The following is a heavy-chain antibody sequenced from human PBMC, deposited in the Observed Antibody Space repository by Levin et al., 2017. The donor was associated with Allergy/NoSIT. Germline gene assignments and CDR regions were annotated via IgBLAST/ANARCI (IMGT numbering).Heavy chain of an antibody. D-gene: IGHD3-3*01. V-gene: IGHV4-4*07. CDR2: IYTSGST. Sequence: SETLSLTCTVSGGSISSYYWSWIRQPAGKGLEWIGRIYTSGSTNYNPSLKSRVTMSVDTSKNQFSLKLSSVTAADTAVYYCAGERIFGVVISPNWFDPWGQGTLVTVSS. CDR1: GGSISSYY. CDR3: AGERIFGVVISPNWFDP. J-gene: IGHJ5*02.